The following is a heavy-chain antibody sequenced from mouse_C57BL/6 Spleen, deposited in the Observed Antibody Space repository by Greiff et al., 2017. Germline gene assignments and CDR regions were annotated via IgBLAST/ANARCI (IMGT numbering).Heavy chain of an antibody. D-gene: IGHD1-1*01. CDR3: ARDRIYGSSYDYFDY. CDR1: GFTFSSYA. V-gene: IGHV5-4*01. Sequence: EVKLVESGGGLVKPGGSLKPSCAASGFTFSSYAMSWVRQTPEKRLEWVATISDGGSYTYYPDNVKGRFTISRDNAKNDLYLQMSHLKSEDTAMYYCARDRIYGSSYDYFDYWGQGTTLTVSS. CDR2: ISDGGSYT. J-gene: IGHJ2*01.